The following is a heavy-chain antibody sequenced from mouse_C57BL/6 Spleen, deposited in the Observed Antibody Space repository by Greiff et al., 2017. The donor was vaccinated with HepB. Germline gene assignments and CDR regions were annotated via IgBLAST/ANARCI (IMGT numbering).Heavy chain of an antibody. Sequence: VQLQQSGAELVRPGASVKLSCTASGFNIKDDYMHWVKQRPEQGLEWIGWIDPENGDTEYASKFQGKATITAHTSSNTAYLQLSSLTSEDTAVYYCTTNYLDYWGQGTTLTVSS. J-gene: IGHJ2*01. CDR1: GFNIKDDY. D-gene: IGHD1-1*02. CDR3: TTNYLDY. V-gene: IGHV14-4*01. CDR2: IDPENGDT.